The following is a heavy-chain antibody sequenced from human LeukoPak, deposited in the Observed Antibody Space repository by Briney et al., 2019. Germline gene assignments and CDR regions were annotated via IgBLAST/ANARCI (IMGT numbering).Heavy chain of an antibody. V-gene: IGHV1-8*01. Sequence: ASVKVSCKASGYTFTSYDISWVRQATGQGLEWMGWMNPNSGNTGYAQKFQGRVTMTRNTSISTAYMELSSLRSEDTAVYYCARDRDYYGSGSYYSGVHWFDPWGQGTLVTVSS. J-gene: IGHJ5*02. CDR1: GYTFTSYD. CDR3: ARDRDYYGSGSYYSGVHWFDP. D-gene: IGHD3-10*01. CDR2: MNPNSGNT.